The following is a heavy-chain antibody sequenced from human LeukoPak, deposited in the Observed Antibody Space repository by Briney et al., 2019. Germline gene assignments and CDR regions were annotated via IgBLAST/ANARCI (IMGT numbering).Heavy chain of an antibody. CDR3: ARSRLFSGSLPGELDY. J-gene: IGHJ4*02. D-gene: IGHD1-26*01. CDR1: GFTFTNAW. V-gene: IGHV3-15*01. Sequence: KPGGSLRLSCAASGFTFTNAWMTWVRQAPGKGLEWVGLIKSKTDGGTTDYAAPVKGRFTISRDDSKNTLYLQMNSLRAEDTAVYYCARSRLFSGSLPGELDYWGQGTLVTVSS. CDR2: IKSKTDGGTT.